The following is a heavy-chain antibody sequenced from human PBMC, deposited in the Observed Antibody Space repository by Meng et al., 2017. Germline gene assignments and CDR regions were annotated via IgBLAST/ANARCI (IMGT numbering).Heavy chain of an antibody. CDR3: AREGRVDFDY. J-gene: IGHJ4*02. CDR1: GYTFTSYA. D-gene: IGHD1-26*01. Sequence: QVHGVSIGLELKTLVSAVKVTCKASGYTFTSYAMNWVRQAPGQGLEWMGWINTNTGNPTYAQGFTGRFVFSLDTSVSTAYLQISSLKAEDTAVYYCAREGRVDFDYWGQGTLVTVSS. V-gene: IGHV7-4-1*02. CDR2: INTNTGNP.